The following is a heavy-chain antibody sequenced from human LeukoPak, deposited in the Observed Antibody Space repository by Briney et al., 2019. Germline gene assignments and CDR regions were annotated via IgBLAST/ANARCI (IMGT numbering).Heavy chain of an antibody. CDR2: TYHRGST. CDR3: ARRDSSGPYYFDY. CDR1: GGSISTYY. V-gene: IGHV4-59*08. J-gene: IGHJ4*02. D-gene: IGHD6-19*01. Sequence: PSETLSLTCTVSGGSISTYYWSWIRQPPGKGLEWIGYTYHRGSTNCNPSLKSRVTMSVDTSKNQFSLKLTSVTAADTAVYYCARRDSSGPYYFDYWGQGTLVTVSS.